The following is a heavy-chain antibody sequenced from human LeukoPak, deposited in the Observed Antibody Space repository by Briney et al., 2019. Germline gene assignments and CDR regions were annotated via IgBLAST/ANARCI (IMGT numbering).Heavy chain of an antibody. V-gene: IGHV3-48*01. CDR3: AREPYDYVWGSTYYYYYMDV. D-gene: IGHD3-16*01. CDR2: ISSSSSTI. Sequence: GGSLRLSCAASGFTFSSYSMNWVRQAPGKGLEWVSYISSSSSTIYYADSVKGRFTISRDNAKNSLYLQMNSLRAEDTAVYYCAREPYDYVWGSTYYYYYMDVWGKGTTVTISS. J-gene: IGHJ6*03. CDR1: GFTFSSYS.